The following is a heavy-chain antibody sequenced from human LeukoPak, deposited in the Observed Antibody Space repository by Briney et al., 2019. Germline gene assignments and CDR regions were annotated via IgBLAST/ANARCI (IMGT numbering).Heavy chain of an antibody. D-gene: IGHD2-15*01. CDR1: GFTFSSYS. Sequence: GGSLRLSCAASGFTFSSYSMNWVRQAPGKGLEWVSSISSSSSYIYYADSVKGRFTISRDNAKNSLYLQMNSLRAEDTAVYYCARESSDIVVVVAATLHYYYMDVWGKGTTVTVSS. J-gene: IGHJ6*03. CDR3: ARESSDIVVVVAATLHYYYMDV. CDR2: ISSSSSYI. V-gene: IGHV3-21*01.